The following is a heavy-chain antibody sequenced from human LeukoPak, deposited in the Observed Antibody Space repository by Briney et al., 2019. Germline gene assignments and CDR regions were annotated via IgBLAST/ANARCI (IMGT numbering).Heavy chain of an antibody. CDR2: IYYSGST. J-gene: IGHJ4*02. CDR3: ARGRTYYYDSSGFDY. CDR1: GGSISSSSYY. V-gene: IGHV4-39*07. D-gene: IGHD3-22*01. Sequence: PSETLSLTCTVSGGSISSSSYYWGWIRQPPGKGLEWIGSIYYSGSTNYNPSLKSRVTISVDTSKNQFSLKLSSVTAADTAVYYCARGRTYYYDSSGFDYWGQGTLVTVSS.